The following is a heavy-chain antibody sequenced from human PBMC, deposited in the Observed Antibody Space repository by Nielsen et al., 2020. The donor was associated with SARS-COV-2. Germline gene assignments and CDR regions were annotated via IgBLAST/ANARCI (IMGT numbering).Heavy chain of an antibody. CDR3: ARDRTCSGGSCYGYYYYGMDV. CDR2: ISSSSSYT. D-gene: IGHD2-15*01. J-gene: IGHJ6*02. V-gene: IGHV3-11*05. Sequence: RQAPGKGLEWVSYISSSSSYTNYADSVKGRFTISRDNAKNSLYLQMNSLRAEDTAVYYCARDRTCSGGSCYGYYYYGMDVWGQGTTVTVSS.